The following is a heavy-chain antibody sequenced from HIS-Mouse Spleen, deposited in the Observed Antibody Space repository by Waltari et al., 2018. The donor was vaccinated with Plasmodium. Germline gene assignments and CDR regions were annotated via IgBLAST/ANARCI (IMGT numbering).Heavy chain of an antibody. D-gene: IGHD6-6*01. Sequence: QVTLRESGPALVKPTQTLTLTCTFSGFSLSTSGMCVSWIRQPPGKALEWLARIDWDDDKSYITSLKTRLTISKDTSKNQVVLTMTNMDPVDTATYYCARTTYSSSSAKYYYYGMDVWGQGTTVTVSS. V-gene: IGHV2-70*15. J-gene: IGHJ6*02. CDR3: ARTTYSSSSAKYYYYGMDV. CDR1: GFSLSTSGMC. CDR2: IDWDDDK.